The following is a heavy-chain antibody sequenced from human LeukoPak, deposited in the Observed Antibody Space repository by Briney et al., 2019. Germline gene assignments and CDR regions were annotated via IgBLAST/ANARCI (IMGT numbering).Heavy chain of an antibody. CDR2: IYYSGST. D-gene: IGHD4-17*01. Sequence: SETLSLTCTVSGGSISSYYWSWIRQPPGKGLEWIGYIYYSGSTTYSPSLKSRVTISVDTSKNQFSLKLSSVTAADTAVYYCARGFAYGDTGSFDYWGQGTLVTVAS. CDR3: ARGFAYGDTGSFDY. CDR1: GGSISSYY. V-gene: IGHV4-59*01. J-gene: IGHJ4*02.